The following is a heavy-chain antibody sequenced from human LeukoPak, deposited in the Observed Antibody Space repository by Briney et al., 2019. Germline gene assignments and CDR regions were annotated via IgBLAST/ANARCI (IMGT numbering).Heavy chain of an antibody. Sequence: SGGSLRLSCARFGFTFSDYSMKWVRQAPGKGLEWVSSISSGSTYIYYADSVKGRFTISRDNAKNSLYLQMNSLRAEDTAMYYCARGPTAVTTLGDYWGQGTLVTVSS. J-gene: IGHJ4*02. V-gene: IGHV3-21*01. CDR2: ISSGSTYI. D-gene: IGHD4-17*01. CDR3: ARGPTAVTTLGDY. CDR1: GFTFSDYS.